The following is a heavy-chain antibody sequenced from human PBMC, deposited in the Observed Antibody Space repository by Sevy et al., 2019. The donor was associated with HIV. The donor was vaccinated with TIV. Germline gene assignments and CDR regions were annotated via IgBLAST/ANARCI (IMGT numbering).Heavy chain of an antibody. CDR3: ARVEVGYDSSGYYWYFQH. J-gene: IGHJ1*01. CDR2: IYSGGST. D-gene: IGHD3-22*01. V-gene: IGHV3-53*01. Sequence: GGSLRLSCAASGFTVSSNYMSWVRQAPGKGLEWVSVIYSGGSTYYADSVKGRFTISRDNSKNTLYLQMNSLRAEDTAVYYCARVEVGYDSSGYYWYFQHWGQGTLVTVSS. CDR1: GFTVSSNY.